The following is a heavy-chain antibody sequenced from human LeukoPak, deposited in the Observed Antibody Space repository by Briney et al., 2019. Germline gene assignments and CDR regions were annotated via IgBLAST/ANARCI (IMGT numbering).Heavy chain of an antibody. J-gene: IGHJ5*02. CDR1: GFTFSSYA. Sequence: SGGSLRLSYAASGFTFSSYAMHWVRQAPGKGLKWVAVISYDGSNKYYADSVKGRFTISRDNSKNTLYLQMNSLRAEDTAVYYCARDAGYQLLINWFDPWGQGTLVTVSS. CDR2: ISYDGSNK. D-gene: IGHD2-2*01. CDR3: ARDAGYQLLINWFDP. V-gene: IGHV3-30-3*01.